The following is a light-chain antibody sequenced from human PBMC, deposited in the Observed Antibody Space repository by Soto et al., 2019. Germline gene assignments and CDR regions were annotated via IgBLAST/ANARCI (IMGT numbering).Light chain of an antibody. Sequence: DIQMTQSPSTLSTSVGDRATITCRASQNIDRWLAWYQQKPGKAPKLLIYEASSLEGGVPSRFSGSGSGTEFTLPVSCLQAEDFATYWCQQYKSGSTFGQGTKLDFK. CDR1: QNIDRW. CDR2: EAS. V-gene: IGKV1-5*01. CDR3: QQYKSGST. J-gene: IGKJ1*01.